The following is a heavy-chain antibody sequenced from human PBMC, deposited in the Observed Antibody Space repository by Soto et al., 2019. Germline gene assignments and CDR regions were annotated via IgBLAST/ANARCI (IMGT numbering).Heavy chain of an antibody. CDR1: GYTFTSHY. CDR2: INPGGGDT. V-gene: IGHV1-46*01. Sequence: ASMKVSCKASGYTFTSHYFHWGGLAPGQGLEWIGIINPGGGDTTYAQNFQGRVTMTRDTSTSTVYMELSSLRSEDTALYYCARAEDTSGYYKYFQHWGQGTQVTVSS. J-gene: IGHJ1*01. CDR3: ARAEDTSGYYKYFQH. D-gene: IGHD3-22*01.